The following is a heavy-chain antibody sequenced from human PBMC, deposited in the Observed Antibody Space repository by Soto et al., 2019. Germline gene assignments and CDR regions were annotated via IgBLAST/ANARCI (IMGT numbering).Heavy chain of an antibody. CDR1: EFTFSSYA. D-gene: IGHD2-2*01. J-gene: IGHJ4*02. V-gene: IGHV3-23*01. CDR3: AKDKTSSPKYYFDY. Sequence: GGSLRLSCAASEFTFSSYAMSWVRQAPGKGLEWVSGISGSGGSTYYADSVKGRFTISRDNSKNTLYLQMNSLRAEDTAVYYCAKDKTSSPKYYFDYWGQGTLVTVSS. CDR2: ISGSGGST.